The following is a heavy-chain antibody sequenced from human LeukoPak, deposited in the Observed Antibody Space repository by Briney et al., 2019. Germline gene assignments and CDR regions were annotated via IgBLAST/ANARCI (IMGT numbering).Heavy chain of an antibody. D-gene: IGHD5-18*01. CDR3: ARDKGPWIQYYFDY. V-gene: IGHV3-30*03. CDR1: GFTFSSYG. Sequence: SGRSLRLSCAASGFTFSSYGMHWVRQAPGKGLEWVAVISYDGSNKYFADSVKGRFTISRDNSKNTLYLQMNSLRAEDTAVYYCARDKGPWIQYYFDYWGQGTLVTVSS. CDR2: ISYDGSNK. J-gene: IGHJ4*02.